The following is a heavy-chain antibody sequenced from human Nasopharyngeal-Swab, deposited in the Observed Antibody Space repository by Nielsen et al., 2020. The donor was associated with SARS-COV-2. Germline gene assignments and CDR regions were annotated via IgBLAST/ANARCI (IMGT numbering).Heavy chain of an antibody. V-gene: IGHV4-59*06. CDR1: GGSISSYY. D-gene: IGHD3-3*01. J-gene: IGHJ6*03. CDR2: IYYSGST. Sequence: SETLSLTCTVSGGSISSYYWSWIRQHPGKGLEWIGYIYYSGSTYYNPSLKSRVTISVDTSKNQFSLKLSSVTAAGTAVYYCARAGDFWSGWSANYYMDVWGKGTTVTVSS. CDR3: ARAGDFWSGWSANYYMDV.